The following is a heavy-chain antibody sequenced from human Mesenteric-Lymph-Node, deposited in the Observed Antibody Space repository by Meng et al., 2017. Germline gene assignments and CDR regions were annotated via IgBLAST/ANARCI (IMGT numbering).Heavy chain of an antibody. J-gene: IGHJ4*02. CDR2: ISGSGGST. CDR3: AKKVTTSYFDY. CDR1: GFTFSSYA. D-gene: IGHD4-17*01. V-gene: IGHV3-23*01. Sequence: GESLKISCAASGFTFSSYAMSWVRQAPGKGLEWVSAISGSGGSTYYADSVKGRFTISRDNSKNTLYLQMNSLRAEDTAVYYCAKKVTTSYFDYWGQGTLVTVSS.